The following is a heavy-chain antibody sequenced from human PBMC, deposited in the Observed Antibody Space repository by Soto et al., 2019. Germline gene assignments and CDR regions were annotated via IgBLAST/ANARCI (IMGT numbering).Heavy chain of an antibody. CDR2: IIPILGIA. V-gene: IGHV1-69*10. D-gene: IGHD2-15*01. J-gene: IGHJ5*02. CDR3: ARDPHCSGGSCYGYNWFDP. Sequence: ASVKVSCKASGGTFSSYAISWVRQAPGQGLEWMGGIIPILGIANYAQKFQGRVTITADKSTSTAYMELSSLRSEDTAVYYGARDPHCSGGSCYGYNWFDPWGQGTLVTVSS. CDR1: GGTFSSYA.